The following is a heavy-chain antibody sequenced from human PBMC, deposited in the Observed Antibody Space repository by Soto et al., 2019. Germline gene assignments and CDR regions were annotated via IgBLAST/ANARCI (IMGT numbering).Heavy chain of an antibody. Sequence: PGGSLRLSCAVSGFTVSNNYMSWVRQAPGKGLEGVSVIYSGGYTAYGDSVKGRFTISRDNSKNTLYLQMNSLRADDTAVYYCARDRMVRGYRPYSWFDPWGQGTLVTVSS. CDR1: GFTVSNNY. D-gene: IGHD3-10*01. J-gene: IGHJ5*02. V-gene: IGHV3-53*01. CDR3: ARDRMVRGYRPYSWFDP. CDR2: IYSGGYT.